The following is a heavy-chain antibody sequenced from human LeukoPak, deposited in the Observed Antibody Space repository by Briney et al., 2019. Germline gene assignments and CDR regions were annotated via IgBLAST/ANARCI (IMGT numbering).Heavy chain of an antibody. CDR3: GREVPGGATILDY. CDR2: IKDDGSVT. Sequence: PGGSLRLSCVASGFTFSSYWMSWVRQAPGKGLEWVANIKDDGSVTYYLDSVKGRFTISRDNAKRSLYLQMHSLRADDTAVYYCGREVPGGATILDYGGQGTLVTVSS. V-gene: IGHV3-7*04. D-gene: IGHD1-26*01. CDR1: GFTFSSYW. J-gene: IGHJ4*02.